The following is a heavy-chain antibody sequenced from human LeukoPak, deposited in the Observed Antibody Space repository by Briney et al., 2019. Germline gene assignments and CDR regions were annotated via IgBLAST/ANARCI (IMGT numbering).Heavy chain of an antibody. CDR2: IYYSGST. J-gene: IGHJ4*02. CDR3: ARDGEYYDSNGYNPSFDY. CDR1: GGSISSYY. V-gene: IGHV4-59*12. D-gene: IGHD3-22*01. Sequence: PSETLSLTCTVSGGSISSYYWSWIRQPPGKGLEWIGYIYYSGSTNYNPSLKSRVTISVDTSKNQFSLKLSSVTAADTAVYYCARDGEYYDSNGYNPSFDYWGQGTLVTVSS.